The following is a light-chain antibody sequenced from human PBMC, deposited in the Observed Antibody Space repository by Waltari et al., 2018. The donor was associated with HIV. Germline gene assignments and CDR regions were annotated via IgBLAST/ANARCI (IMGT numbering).Light chain of an antibody. CDR2: EDD. CDR3: QSSDTSMYV. Sequence: NFMLTQPHSVSESPGKTVTISCTRSSGSIASNYVQWYQQRPGSSPTIVVYEDDQCPSGVPDRFSGSIDSSSNSASLTISGLKTEDEADYYCQSSDTSMYVFGTGTKVTVL. J-gene: IGLJ1*01. V-gene: IGLV6-57*01. CDR1: SGSIASNY.